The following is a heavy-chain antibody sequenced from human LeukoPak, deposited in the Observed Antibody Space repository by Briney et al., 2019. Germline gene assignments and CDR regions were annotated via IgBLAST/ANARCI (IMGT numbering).Heavy chain of an antibody. CDR1: GFTFSSYQ. V-gene: IGHV3-48*03. CDR3: TRITTAMDVDY. CDR2: ISSSGSTI. D-gene: IGHD5-18*01. J-gene: IGHJ4*02. Sequence: GGSLRLSCAASGFTFSSYQMNWVRQAPGKGLQWVSYISSSGSTIYYADSVKGRFTISRDNAENSLYLQMSSLRAEDTAVYYCTRITTAMDVDYWGQGTLVTVSS.